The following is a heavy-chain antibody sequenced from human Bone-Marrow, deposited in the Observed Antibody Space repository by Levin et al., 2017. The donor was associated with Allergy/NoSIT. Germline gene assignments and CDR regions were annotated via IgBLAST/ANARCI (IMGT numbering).Heavy chain of an antibody. CDR3: ARKGGTYGSGNYFLFDY. D-gene: IGHD3-10*01. CDR2: IHYSGSA. Sequence: SETLSLTCSVSGGSISSGGYYWSWIRQLPGKGLEWIGYIHYSGSAYYNPSLKSRVTISVDTSKNQFSLRLSSVTAADTAVYYCARKGGTYGSGNYFLFDYWGQGTLVTVSS. CDR1: GGSISSGGYY. J-gene: IGHJ4*02. V-gene: IGHV4-31*03.